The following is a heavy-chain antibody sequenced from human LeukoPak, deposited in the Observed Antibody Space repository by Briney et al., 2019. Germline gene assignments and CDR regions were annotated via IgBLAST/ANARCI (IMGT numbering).Heavy chain of an antibody. CDR3: AGRNYYGSGSYAV. J-gene: IGHJ4*02. CDR1: GGSISSSSYY. CDR2: IYYSGST. Sequence: PSETLSLTCTVSGGSISSSSYYWGWIRQPPGKGLEWIGSIYYSGSTYYNPSLKSRVTISVDTSKNQFSLKLSSVTAADTAVYYCAGRNYYGSGSYAVWGQGTLVTVSS. D-gene: IGHD3-10*01. V-gene: IGHV4-39*01.